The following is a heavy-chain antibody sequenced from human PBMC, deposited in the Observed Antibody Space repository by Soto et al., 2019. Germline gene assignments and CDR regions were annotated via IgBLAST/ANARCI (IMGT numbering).Heavy chain of an antibody. D-gene: IGHD2-2*01. CDR3: ARGSHCSSTSCHAFDP. CDR2: ISSSSSYI. CDR1: GFTFSSYS. J-gene: IGHJ5*02. V-gene: IGHV3-21*01. Sequence: GGSLRLSCAASGFTFSSYSMNWVRQAPGKGLEWVSSISSSSSYIYYADSVKGRFTISRDNAKNSLYLQMNSLRAEDTAVYYCARGSHCSSTSCHAFDPWGQGTLVTVSS.